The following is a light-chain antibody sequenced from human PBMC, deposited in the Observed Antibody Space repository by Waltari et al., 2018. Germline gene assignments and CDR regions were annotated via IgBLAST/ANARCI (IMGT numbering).Light chain of an antibody. J-gene: IGLJ3*02. CDR2: ENN. V-gene: IGLV1-40*01. CDR3: LVWDRSLNTWL. Sequence: QSVLTQPPSASGAPGQRVSISCSGSSSNIGARYFVSWYQQFPGTAPKFLIYENNKRPSGVSDRFSGSKSGSSASLTITGLQSEDEAEYYCLVWDRSLNTWLFGGGTRLTVL. CDR1: SSNIGARYF.